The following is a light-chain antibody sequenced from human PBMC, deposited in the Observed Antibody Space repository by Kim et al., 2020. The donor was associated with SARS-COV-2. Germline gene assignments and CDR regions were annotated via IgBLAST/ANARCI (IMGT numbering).Light chain of an antibody. V-gene: IGLV1-40*01. CDR3: QSYDSSLSAYV. CDR2: LTT. J-gene: IGLJ1*01. CDR1: SSNIGAGYH. Sequence: QSVTISCPGSSSNIGAGYHVHWYKLLPGTAPKLLIYLTTNRPSGVPDRFSGSKSGTSASLAIPGLQAEDGADYSCQSYDSSLSAYVFGTGTKVTVL.